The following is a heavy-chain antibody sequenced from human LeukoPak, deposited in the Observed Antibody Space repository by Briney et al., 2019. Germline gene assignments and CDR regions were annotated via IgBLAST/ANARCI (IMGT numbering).Heavy chain of an antibody. J-gene: IGHJ4*02. D-gene: IGHD4-11*01. CDR3: ARDRVYSNFDY. Sequence: SFISSISNTIYYADSVKGRFTISRDNAKNSLYLQMNSLRAEDTAVYYCARDRVYSNFDYWGQGTLVTVSS. V-gene: IGHV3-48*01. CDR2: ISSISNTI.